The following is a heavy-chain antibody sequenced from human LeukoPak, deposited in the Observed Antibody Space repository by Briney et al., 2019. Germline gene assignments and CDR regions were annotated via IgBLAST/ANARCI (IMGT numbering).Heavy chain of an antibody. CDR3: ARQRRGYYTIDY. Sequence: SETLSLTCAVSGGPFSGYFWSWIRQPPGKGLEWIGYIYTSGSTNYNPSLKSRVTISVDTSKNQFSLKLSSVTAADTAVYYCARQRRGYYTIDYWGQGTLVTVSS. V-gene: IGHV4-4*09. J-gene: IGHJ4*02. CDR2: IYTSGST. D-gene: IGHD3-3*01. CDR1: GGPFSGYF.